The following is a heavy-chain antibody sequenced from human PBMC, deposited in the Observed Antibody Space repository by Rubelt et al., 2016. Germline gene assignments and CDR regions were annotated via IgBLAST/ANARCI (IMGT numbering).Heavy chain of an antibody. D-gene: IGHD6-19*01. Sequence: QVQLVQSGAEVKKPGASVKVSCKASGYTFAAYYMHWVRQAPGQGLEWMGWINPNSGGTNFGLKFQGRVTMTTDTYTSTAYMERRSLRSDDTAVYYCARVLGYSSGWCDYWGQGTLVTVSS. CDR2: INPNSGGT. J-gene: IGHJ4*02. V-gene: IGHV1-2*02. CDR3: ARVLGYSSGWCDY. CDR1: GYTFAAYY.